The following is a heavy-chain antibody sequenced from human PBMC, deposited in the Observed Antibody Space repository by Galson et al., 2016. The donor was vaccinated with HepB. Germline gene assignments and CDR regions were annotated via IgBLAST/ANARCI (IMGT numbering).Heavy chain of an antibody. D-gene: IGHD6-19*01. CDR1: GGSINSAGYY. CDR3: AARVSSGPLDP. J-gene: IGHJ5*02. Sequence: TLSLTCTVSGGSINSAGYYWGWIRQPPGKGLEWIGYAYYSGTTYYNPSLKSRLTISLDTSKRQFSLKLTFVTAADTAVYYCAARVSSGPLDPWGQGTLVTVSS. V-gene: IGHV4-31*03. CDR2: AYYSGTT.